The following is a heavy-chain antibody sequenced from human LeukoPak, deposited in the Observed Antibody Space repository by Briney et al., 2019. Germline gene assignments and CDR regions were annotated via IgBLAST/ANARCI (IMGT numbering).Heavy chain of an antibody. Sequence: GESLKISCKGSGYSLTSYWIGWVRQMPGKGLEWMGIIYPGDSDTRYSPSFQGQVTISADKSISTAYLQWSSLRASDTAMYYCARHQYGSGSYPDYWGQGTLVTVSS. D-gene: IGHD3-10*01. J-gene: IGHJ4*02. V-gene: IGHV5-51*01. CDR3: ARHQYGSGSYPDY. CDR1: GYSLTSYW. CDR2: IYPGDSDT.